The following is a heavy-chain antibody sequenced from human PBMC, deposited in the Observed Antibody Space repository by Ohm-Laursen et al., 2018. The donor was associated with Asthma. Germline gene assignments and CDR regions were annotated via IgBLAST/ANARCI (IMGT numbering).Heavy chain of an antibody. CDR1: GFTFSSYG. Sequence: SLRLSCTASGFTFSSYGMHWVRQAPGKGLEWVAVIWYDGSNKYYADSVKGRFTISRDNSENTLYLHMNNLRAEDTAAYYCAKASTFSTGYYFDFWGQGTLVTVSS. V-gene: IGHV3-33*06. D-gene: IGHD2-2*01. CDR3: AKASTFSTGYYFDF. CDR2: IWYDGSNK. J-gene: IGHJ4*02.